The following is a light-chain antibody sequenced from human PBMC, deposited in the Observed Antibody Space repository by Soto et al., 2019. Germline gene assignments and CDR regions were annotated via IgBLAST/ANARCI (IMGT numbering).Light chain of an antibody. Sequence: IVLTQSPGTLSLSPGERATLSCRASQSVGRSTLAWYQQRPGQAPRLLIDDASSRATGIPDRFSGSGSGTDFTLTINGLEPEEFAVYYCQQYGDSPGAFGPGTKVDI. CDR2: DAS. V-gene: IGKV3-20*01. CDR1: QSVGRST. CDR3: QQYGDSPGA. J-gene: IGKJ3*01.